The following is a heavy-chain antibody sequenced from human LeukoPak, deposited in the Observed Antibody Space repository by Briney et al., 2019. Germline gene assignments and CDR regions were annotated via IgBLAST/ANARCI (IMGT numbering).Heavy chain of an antibody. J-gene: IGHJ4*02. CDR1: GFTFRSYA. Sequence: GGSLRLSRAASGFTFRSYAMNWVRQAPGKGLEWVSSISSSSSYIYYADSVKGRFTISRDNAKNSLYLQMNSLRAEDTAVYYCASFGVVVPAAIDYWGQGTLVTVSS. D-gene: IGHD2-2*02. V-gene: IGHV3-21*01. CDR2: ISSSSSYI. CDR3: ASFGVVVPAAIDY.